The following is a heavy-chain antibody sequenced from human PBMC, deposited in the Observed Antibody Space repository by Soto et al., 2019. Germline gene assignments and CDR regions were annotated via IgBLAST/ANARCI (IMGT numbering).Heavy chain of an antibody. D-gene: IGHD3-22*01. CDR2: VITYSGTA. V-gene: IGHV1-69*01. Sequence: QVQLVQSGAEVKKPGSSVKVSCTASGGSFSTFSISWVRKAPGHGLEWLGGVITYSGTADYPQKFQGRVTITADESTSTAYMELTSLRSEDTTVYYCARLGEGNGYYFDSWGQGTLVTVPS. CDR3: ARLGEGNGYYFDS. CDR1: GGSFSTFS. J-gene: IGHJ4*02.